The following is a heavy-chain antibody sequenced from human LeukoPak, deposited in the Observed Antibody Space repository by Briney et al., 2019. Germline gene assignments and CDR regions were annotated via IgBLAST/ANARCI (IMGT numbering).Heavy chain of an antibody. CDR3: ARDLPYDFWSGYYLDY. CDR2: IKQDGSEK. J-gene: IGHJ4*02. V-gene: IGHV3-7*01. D-gene: IGHD3-3*01. Sequence: GGSLRLSCAASGFTFSSYWMSWVRQAPGKGLEWVAHIKQDGSEKYYVDSVKGRFTISRDNAKNSLYLQMNSLRAEDTAVYYCARDLPYDFWSGYYLDYWGQGTLVTVSS. CDR1: GFTFSSYW.